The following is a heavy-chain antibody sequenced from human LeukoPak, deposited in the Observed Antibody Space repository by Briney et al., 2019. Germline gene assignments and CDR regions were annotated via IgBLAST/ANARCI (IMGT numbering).Heavy chain of an antibody. V-gene: IGHV3-21*01. CDR2: ISSSSSNI. CDR1: GFDFSTYY. D-gene: IGHD6-19*01. CDR3: AGDHSFGWHTFDY. J-gene: IGHJ4*02. Sequence: PGGSLRLSCAASGFDFSTYYLNWVRQAPGKGLEWVSSISSSSSNIFYSDLVKGRFTISRDNAKNSLYLQMNSLRAEDTGVYYCAGDHSFGWHTFDYWGQGTLVTVSS.